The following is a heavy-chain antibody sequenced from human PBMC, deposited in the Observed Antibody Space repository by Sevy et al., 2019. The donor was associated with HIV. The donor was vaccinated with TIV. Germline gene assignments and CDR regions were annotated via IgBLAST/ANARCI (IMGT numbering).Heavy chain of an antibody. Sequence: SETLSLTCTVSGGSVSSGSYYWSWIRQPPGKGLEWIGYIYYSGSTNYNPSLKSRVTISVDTSKNQFSLKLISVTAADTAVYYCARDLLMVRGLRNYYYYGMDVWGQGTTVTVSS. CDR2: IYYSGST. CDR1: GGSVSSGSYY. CDR3: ARDLLMVRGLRNYYYYGMDV. D-gene: IGHD3-10*01. J-gene: IGHJ6*02. V-gene: IGHV4-61*01.